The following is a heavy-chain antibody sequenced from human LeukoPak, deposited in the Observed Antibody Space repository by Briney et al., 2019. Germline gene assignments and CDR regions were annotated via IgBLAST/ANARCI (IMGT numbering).Heavy chain of an antibody. CDR1: GGSISSYY. V-gene: IGHV4-59*01. J-gene: IGHJ5*02. CDR3: ARALDSTSIWFDP. CDR2: IYYSGST. Sequence: PSETLSPTCTVSGGSISSYYWSWIRQPPGKGLEGIGYIYYSGSTNYNPFLKRRVTISVAPSKNQFSLKLSSVTAADTAVYYCARALDSTSIWFDPWGQGTLVTVSS. D-gene: IGHD6-6*01.